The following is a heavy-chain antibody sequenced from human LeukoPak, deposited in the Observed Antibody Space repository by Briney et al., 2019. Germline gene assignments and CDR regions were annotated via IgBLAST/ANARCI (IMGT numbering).Heavy chain of an antibody. CDR1: GFTFSSYS. CDR3: ASLVTIFGVVTHDY. V-gene: IGHV3-21*01. Sequence: KSGGSLRLSCAASGFTFSSYSMNWVRQAPGKGLEWVSSISSSSSYIYYADSVKGRFTISRDNAKNSLYLQMNSLRAEDTAVYYCASLVTIFGVVTHDYWGQGTLVTVSS. D-gene: IGHD3-3*01. CDR2: ISSSSSYI. J-gene: IGHJ4*02.